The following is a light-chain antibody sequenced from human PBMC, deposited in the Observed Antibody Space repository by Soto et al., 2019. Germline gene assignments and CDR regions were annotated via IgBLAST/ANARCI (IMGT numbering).Light chain of an antibody. CDR2: SNN. Sequence: QSVLTQPPSASGTPGQRVTISCSGSSSNIGSNTVNWYQQFPGTAPKLLIYSNNRRPSGVPDRFSGSKSGTSASLAISGLHSEYEADYYCAAWDDSLNGPVFGGGTKVTVL. CDR1: SSNIGSNT. CDR3: AAWDDSLNGPV. J-gene: IGLJ2*01. V-gene: IGLV1-44*01.